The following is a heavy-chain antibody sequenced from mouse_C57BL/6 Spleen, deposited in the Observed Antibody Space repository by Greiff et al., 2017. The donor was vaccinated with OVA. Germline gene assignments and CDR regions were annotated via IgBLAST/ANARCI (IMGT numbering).Heavy chain of an antibody. CDR2: FNPNYGTT. CDR1: GYSFTDYN. J-gene: IGHJ1*03. CDR3: ARGDYGSSYGYFDV. Sequence: VQLQQSGPELVKPGASVKISCKASGYSFTDYNMNWVKQSNGKSLEWIGVFNPNYGTTSYNQKFKGKATLTVDQSSSTAYMQLNSLTSEDSAVYYCARGDYGSSYGYFDVWGTGTTVTVSS. D-gene: IGHD1-1*01. V-gene: IGHV1-39*01.